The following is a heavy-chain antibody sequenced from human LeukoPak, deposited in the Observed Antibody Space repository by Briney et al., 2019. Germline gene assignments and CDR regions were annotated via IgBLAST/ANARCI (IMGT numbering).Heavy chain of an antibody. D-gene: IGHD3-22*01. CDR1: GFSFGFNTYG. V-gene: IGHV3-30*19. J-gene: IGHJ4*02. CDR2: ISYDGSNK. Sequence: GGSLRLSCVASGFSFGFNTYGMQWVRQAPGKGLEWVAVISYDGSNKYYTDSVKGRFTISRDNSKNTLYLQMNSLRAEDTAVYYCARAVYYYDSSGYYLGYWGQGTLVTVSS. CDR3: ARAVYYYDSSGYYLGY.